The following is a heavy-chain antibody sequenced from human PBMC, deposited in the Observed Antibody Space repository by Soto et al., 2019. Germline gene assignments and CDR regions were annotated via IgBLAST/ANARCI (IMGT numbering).Heavy chain of an antibody. D-gene: IGHD3-9*01. Sequence: GGSLRLSCAASGFTFSSYSMNWVRQAPGKGLEWVSYISSSSSTIYYADSVKGRFTISRDNAKNSLYLQMNSLRAEDTAVYYCARVHYDIYDYWGQGTLVTVSS. CDR3: ARVHYDIYDY. V-gene: IGHV3-48*01. CDR2: ISSSSSTI. J-gene: IGHJ4*02. CDR1: GFTFSSYS.